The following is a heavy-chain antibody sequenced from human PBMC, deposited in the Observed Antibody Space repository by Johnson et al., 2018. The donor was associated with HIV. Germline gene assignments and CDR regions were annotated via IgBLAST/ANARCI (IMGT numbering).Heavy chain of an antibody. CDR1: GFTFSSYW. V-gene: IGHV3-33*06. Sequence: QVQLVESGGGLVQPGGSLRLSCAASGFTFSSYWMNWVRQAPGKGLEWVAVIWYDGSNKYYADSVKGRFTISRDNSKNTLYLQMNSLRAEDTAVYYCAKEQLLRAFDIWGQGTMVTVSS. J-gene: IGHJ3*02. CDR2: IWYDGSNK. D-gene: IGHD2-15*01. CDR3: AKEQLLRAFDI.